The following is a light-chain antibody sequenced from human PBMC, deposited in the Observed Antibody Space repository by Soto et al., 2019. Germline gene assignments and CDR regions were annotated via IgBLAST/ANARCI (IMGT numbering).Light chain of an antibody. Sequence: QSVLTQPASVSGSPGQSITISCTGTSSDVGGYNFVSWYQRHPDKAPKLMIYDVTNRPSGVSNRFSGSKSGNTASLTISGLQAEDEADYYCSSYTSISTYVFGTGTKLTVL. V-gene: IGLV2-14*01. CDR1: SSDVGGYNF. CDR3: SSYTSISTYV. J-gene: IGLJ1*01. CDR2: DVT.